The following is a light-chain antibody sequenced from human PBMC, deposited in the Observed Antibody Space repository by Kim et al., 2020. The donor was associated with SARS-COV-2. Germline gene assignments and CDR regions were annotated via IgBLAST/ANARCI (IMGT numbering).Light chain of an antibody. CDR2: GTS. Sequence: IVLTQSPANLSLSPGERATLSCRASQSVSGAYLAWYQQKPGQTPRLLIYGTSTRAAGIPARFSGSGSGTDFALSISRLEPEDFAVFYCHQYGDTPTFGQGTKVDIK. J-gene: IGKJ1*01. CDR3: HQYGDTPT. V-gene: IGKV3-20*01. CDR1: QSVSGAY.